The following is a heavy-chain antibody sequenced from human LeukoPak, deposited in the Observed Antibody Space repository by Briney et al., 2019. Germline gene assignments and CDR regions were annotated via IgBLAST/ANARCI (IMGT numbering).Heavy chain of an antibody. V-gene: IGHV4-59*01. J-gene: IGHJ4*02. CDR2: IYYSGST. Sequence: SETLSLTCTVSGGSISSYYWSWIRQPPGKGLEWIGYIYYSGSTNYNPSLKSRVTISVDASKNQFSLKLSSVTAADTAVYYCARVQQGGYFDYWGQGTLVTVSS. CDR3: ARVQQGGYFDY. CDR1: GGSISSYY. D-gene: IGHD6-13*01.